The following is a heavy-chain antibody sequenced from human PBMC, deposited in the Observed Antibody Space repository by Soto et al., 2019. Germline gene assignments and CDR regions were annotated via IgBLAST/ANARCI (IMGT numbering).Heavy chain of an antibody. CDR1: GYTFTGYY. CDR2: INPNSGGT. Sequence: GASVKVSCKASGYTFTGYYMHWVRQAPGQGLEWMGWINPNSGGTNYAQKFQGRVTMTRDTSISTAYMELSRLRSDDTAVYYCARDYSGWYRGGFGYWGQGTLVTVSS. D-gene: IGHD6-19*01. V-gene: IGHV1-2*02. J-gene: IGHJ4*02. CDR3: ARDYSGWYRGGFGY.